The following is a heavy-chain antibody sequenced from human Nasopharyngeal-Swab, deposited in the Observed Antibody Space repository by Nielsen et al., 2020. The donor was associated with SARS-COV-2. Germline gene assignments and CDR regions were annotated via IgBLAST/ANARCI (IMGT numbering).Heavy chain of an antibody. Sequence: SETLSLTCTVSGGSISSGAYFWSWIRQHPGKGLAWIGYIHYTGNTFYNPSLESRLTISLDTSQNQFSLRLSSVTAADTAVYYCAREVIEPAVSDAFDFWGQGTMVTVSS. V-gene: IGHV4-31*03. CDR1: GGSISSGAYF. J-gene: IGHJ3*01. D-gene: IGHD3-16*02. CDR2: IHYTGNT. CDR3: AREVIEPAVSDAFDF.